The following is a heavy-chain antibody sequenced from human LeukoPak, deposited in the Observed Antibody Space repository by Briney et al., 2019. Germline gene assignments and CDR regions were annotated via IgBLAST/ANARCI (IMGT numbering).Heavy chain of an antibody. J-gene: IGHJ6*04. V-gene: IGHV3-23*01. CDR3: AKDRSIAAAGRNYYYGMDV. CDR1: GFTFSSYA. D-gene: IGHD6-13*01. Sequence: GGSLRLSCAASGFTFSSYAISWVRQAPGRGLEWVSAISGSGGSTYYADSVKGRFTISRDNSKNTLYLQMNSLRAEDTAVYYCAKDRSIAAAGRNYYYGMDVWGKGTTVTVSS. CDR2: ISGSGGST.